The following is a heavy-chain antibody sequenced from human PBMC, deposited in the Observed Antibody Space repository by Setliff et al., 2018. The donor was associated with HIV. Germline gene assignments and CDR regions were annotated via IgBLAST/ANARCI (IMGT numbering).Heavy chain of an antibody. Sequence: PSETLSLTCTVSGGSISRSSYFWTWIRQRPGQGLEWIGYIYYNGRVSYSEKTYYSPSLKSRVTISVDTSKNQFSLKLNSVTAADTAVYYCARHGDYNFWSCYYFDFWVRGTLVTVS. CDR3: ARHGDYNFWSCYYFDF. J-gene: IGHJ4*02. CDR2: VSYSEKT. CDR1: GGSISRSSYF. V-gene: IGHV4-39*01. D-gene: IGHD3-3*01.